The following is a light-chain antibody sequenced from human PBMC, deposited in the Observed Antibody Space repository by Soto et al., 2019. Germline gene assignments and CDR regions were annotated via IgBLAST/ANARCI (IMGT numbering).Light chain of an antibody. V-gene: IGKV1-5*01. Sequence: DIQMTQSPSTLSASVGDRVTITCRASQSISSWLAWYLQKPGKAPKLLIYDAYSLESGVPSRFSGSGSGTEFTLTISSLQPDDFATYYCQQYNSYSPYTFGQGTKLEIK. CDR2: DAY. CDR3: QQYNSYSPYT. CDR1: QSISSW. J-gene: IGKJ2*01.